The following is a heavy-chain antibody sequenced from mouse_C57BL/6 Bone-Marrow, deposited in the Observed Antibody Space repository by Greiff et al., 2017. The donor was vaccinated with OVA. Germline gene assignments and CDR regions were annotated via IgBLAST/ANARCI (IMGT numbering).Heavy chain of an antibody. CDR3: ARIGNYLDY. V-gene: IGHV1-82*01. J-gene: IGHJ2*01. Sequence: QVQLQQSGPELVKPGASVKISCKASGYAFSSSWMNWVKQRPGKGLEWIGRIYPGDGDTNYNGKFKGKATLTADKSSSTAYMQLSSLTSEDSAVYFCARIGNYLDYWGQGTTLTVSS. CDR2: IYPGDGDT. CDR1: GYAFSSSW. D-gene: IGHD1-1*02.